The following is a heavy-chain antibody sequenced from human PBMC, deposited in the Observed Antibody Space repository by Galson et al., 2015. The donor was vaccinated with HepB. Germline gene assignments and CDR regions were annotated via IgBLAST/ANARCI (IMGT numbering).Heavy chain of an antibody. Sequence: SLRLSCASSGFTFNTYWMSWVRQAPGRGLEWVANINQDGSEKYYVDSVKGRFTISRDNAKNSLYLQMNSLRVEDTAVYYCGRDHRDNGLFFDNWGQGTLVIVSS. J-gene: IGHJ4*02. V-gene: IGHV3-7*03. CDR2: INQDGSEK. D-gene: IGHD4-17*01. CDR3: GRDHRDNGLFFDN. CDR1: GFTFNTYW.